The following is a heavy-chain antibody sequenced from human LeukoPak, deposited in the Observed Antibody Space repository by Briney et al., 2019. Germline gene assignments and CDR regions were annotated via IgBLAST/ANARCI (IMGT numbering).Heavy chain of an antibody. J-gene: IGHJ4*02. CDR1: GYIYTSYW. D-gene: IGHD3-22*01. CDR3: ARAGGYDSSGYYAPHPFDY. CDR2: IYPGDSDT. V-gene: IGHV5-51*01. Sequence: GESLKISCNSSGYIYTSYWIGWVRQMPGKGLEWMGIIYPGDSDTRYSPSFQGQVTISADKSISTAYLQWSSLKASDTAMYYCARAGGYDSSGYYAPHPFDYWGQGTLVTVSS.